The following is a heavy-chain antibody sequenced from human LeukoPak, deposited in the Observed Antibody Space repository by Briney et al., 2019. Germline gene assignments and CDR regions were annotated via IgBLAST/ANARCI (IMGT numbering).Heavy chain of an antibody. V-gene: IGHV4-31*03. CDR2: IYYSGST. CDR1: GGSISSGGYY. CDR3: ARGSPYDYIWGSYRPHFFAY. D-gene: IGHD3-16*02. Sequence: PSETLSLTCTVSGGSISSGGYYWSWIRQHPGKGLEWIGYIYYSGSTYYNPSLKSRVTISVDTSKNQFSLKLSSATAADTAVYYCARGSPYDYIWGSYRPHFFAYWGQGTLVTVSS. J-gene: IGHJ4*02.